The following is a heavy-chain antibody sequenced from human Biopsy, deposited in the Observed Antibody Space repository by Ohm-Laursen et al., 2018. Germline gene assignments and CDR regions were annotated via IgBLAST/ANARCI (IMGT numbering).Heavy chain of an antibody. Sequence: SQTLSLICSVSGGPITDDYWSWIRQSPGKGLEWIGFISKGGDTTYNPSLRGQVAISVDTSKNQFSLKLSSVTAADTAIFFCARLYRLDDYWNDDPPDAFDVWGQGTRVTVSS. J-gene: IGHJ3*01. V-gene: IGHV4-59*01. CDR3: ARLYRLDDYWNDDPPDAFDV. D-gene: IGHD1-1*01. CDR1: GGPITDDY. CDR2: ISKGGDT.